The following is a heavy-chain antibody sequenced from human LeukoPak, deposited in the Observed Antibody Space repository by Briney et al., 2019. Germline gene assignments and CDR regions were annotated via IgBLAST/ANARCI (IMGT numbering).Heavy chain of an antibody. CDR2: ISYDGSNK. J-gene: IGHJ4*02. V-gene: IGHV3-30*03. D-gene: IGHD3/OR15-3a*01. CDR3: AIDLDY. Sequence: PGGSLRLSCAASGFTFSSYGRHWFGQAPGKGLEWVAVISYDGSNKYYADSVKGRFTISRDNSKNTLYLQMNSLRAEDTAVYYCAIDLDYWGQGALVTVSS. CDR1: GFTFSSYG.